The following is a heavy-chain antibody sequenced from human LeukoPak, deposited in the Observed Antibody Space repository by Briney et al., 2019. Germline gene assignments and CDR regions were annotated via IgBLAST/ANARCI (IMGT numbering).Heavy chain of an antibody. J-gene: IGHJ4*02. CDR2: IWYDGTNK. CDR3: ARDSCGGDCYPYTFDY. D-gene: IGHD2-21*02. CDR1: GFTFSSYG. V-gene: IGHV3-33*01. Sequence: GGSLRLSCAASGFTFSSYGIHWVRQAPGKGLEWVAIIWYDGTNKYYAASVKGRFTISRDNSKNTLYLQMNSLGAEDTAVYYCARDSCGGDCYPYTFDYWGQGTLVTVSS.